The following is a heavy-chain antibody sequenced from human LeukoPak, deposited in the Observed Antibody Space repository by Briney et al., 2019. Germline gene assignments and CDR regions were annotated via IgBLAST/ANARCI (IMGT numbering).Heavy chain of an antibody. CDR3: ARSLWGSKDYFDY. CDR2: IYYTGST. J-gene: IGHJ4*02. Sequence: SETLSLTCSVSGGSISYYWVWIRQPPGKGLEWIGSIYYTGSTDYNPSLKSRVTISVDTSKNQFSLKLSSVTAADTAVYYCARSLWGSKDYFDYWGQGTLVTVSS. V-gene: IGHV4-39*07. D-gene: IGHD3-16*01. CDR1: GGSISYY.